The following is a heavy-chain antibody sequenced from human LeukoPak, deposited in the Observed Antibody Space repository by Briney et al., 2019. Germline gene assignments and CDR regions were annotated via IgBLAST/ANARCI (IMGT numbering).Heavy chain of an antibody. CDR1: GFTFSSYA. CDR3: ASLYGSGSYVDY. D-gene: IGHD3-10*01. Sequence: PGGSLRLSCAASGFTFSSYAMSWVRQAPGKGLEWVSVIYSGGSTYNADSVKGRFAISRHNSKNTLYLQMNSLRPEDTAVYYCASLYGSGSYVDYWGQGTLVTVSS. J-gene: IGHJ4*02. CDR2: IYSGGST. V-gene: IGHV3-53*04.